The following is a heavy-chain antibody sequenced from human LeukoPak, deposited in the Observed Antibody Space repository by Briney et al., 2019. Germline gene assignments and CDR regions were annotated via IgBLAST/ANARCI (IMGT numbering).Heavy chain of an antibody. CDR1: GFTFRDCG. V-gene: IGHV3-33*01. J-gene: IGHJ4*02. CDR3: ARIYYSTSWANFDS. CDR2: IRYDGGEK. Sequence: GTSLRLSCAASGFTFRDCGMHWVRQAPGKGLEWVASIRYDGGEKYHADSVQGRFTISRDNSKSILYLQMDSLRAEDTALYYCARIYYSTSWANFDSWGQGTLVTVSS. D-gene: IGHD2-2*01.